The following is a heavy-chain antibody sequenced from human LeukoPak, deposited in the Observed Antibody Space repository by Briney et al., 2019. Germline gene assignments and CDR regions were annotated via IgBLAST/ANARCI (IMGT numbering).Heavy chain of an antibody. V-gene: IGHV4-39*01. Sequence: SETLSLTCTVSGGSIASSGYYWSWVRQPPGKGLEWIATVYYSGTTYYNAPLKSRVTISVDTSKNQFSLKLSSVAAADTAVYYCARYVVVTTKYYFDYWGQGALVTVSS. D-gene: IGHD2-21*02. J-gene: IGHJ4*02. CDR2: VYYSGTT. CDR3: ARYVVVTTKYYFDY. CDR1: GGSIASSGYY.